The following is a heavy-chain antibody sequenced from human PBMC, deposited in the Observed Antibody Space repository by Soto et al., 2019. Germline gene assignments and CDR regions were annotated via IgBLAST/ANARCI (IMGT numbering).Heavy chain of an antibody. V-gene: IGHV3-7*01. Sequence: GGSPRLSRASSGFTFSNYCVSGVRQKPGKGREWVANIKKDGSERYYVDSVKGRFTVSRDDAKNSLYLQMNSLRAEDTSVYYCARSPGISGSTFFDFWGQGTPVTVSS. CDR1: GFTFSNYC. CDR2: IKKDGSER. D-gene: IGHD1-7*01. CDR3: ARSPGISGSTFFDF. J-gene: IGHJ4*02.